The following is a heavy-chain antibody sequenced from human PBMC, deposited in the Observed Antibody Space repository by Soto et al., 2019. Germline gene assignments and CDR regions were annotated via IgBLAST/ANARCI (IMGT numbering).Heavy chain of an antibody. V-gene: IGHV4-59*01. J-gene: IGHJ5*02. CDR2: IYYSGST. CDR1: GGSISSYY. CDR3: ARDLAYSSGWYNWFDP. Sequence: SETLSLTCTVSGGSISSYYLSWIRQPPGKGLEWIGYIYYSGSTNYNPSLKSRVTISVDTSKNQFSLKLSSVTAADTAVYYCARDLAYSSGWYNWFDPWGQGTLVTVSS. D-gene: IGHD6-19*01.